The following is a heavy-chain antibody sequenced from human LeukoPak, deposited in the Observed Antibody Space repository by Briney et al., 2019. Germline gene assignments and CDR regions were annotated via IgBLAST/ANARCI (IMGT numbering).Heavy chain of an antibody. D-gene: IGHD5-12*01. CDR2: IILSGRT. CDR3: AREGTWISQSGWDY. V-gene: IGHV4-34*12. J-gene: IGHJ4*02. CDR1: GGSFSGYY. Sequence: SETLSLTCAVSGGSFSGYYWSWIRQPPGKGLGWIGEIILSGRTNYTPSLKSRVTISVDTSKNQFSLKLSSVTAADTAVYYCAREGTWISQSGWDYWGQGTLVTVSS.